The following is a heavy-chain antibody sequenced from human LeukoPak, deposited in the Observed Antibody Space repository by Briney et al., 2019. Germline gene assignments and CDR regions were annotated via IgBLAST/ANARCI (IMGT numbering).Heavy chain of an antibody. J-gene: IGHJ3*02. CDR2: INTDGSST. V-gene: IGHV3-74*01. Sequence: PGGSLRLSCAVSGFTFSTYWMHWVRQVAGKGLVWVSRINTDGSSTSYADSVKGRFTISRYNAKNTLYLQMNSLRAEDTAVYYCTRVGYCATTSCRTAFDIWGQGTMVTVSS. D-gene: IGHD2-2*01. CDR3: TRVGYCATTSCRTAFDI. CDR1: GFTFSTYW.